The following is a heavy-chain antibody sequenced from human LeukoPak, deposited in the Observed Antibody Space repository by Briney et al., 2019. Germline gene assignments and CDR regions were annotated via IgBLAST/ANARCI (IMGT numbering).Heavy chain of an antibody. D-gene: IGHD3-10*02. Sequence: PXGSLRLSCAASGFTFSSYSMNWVRQAPGKGLEWVSYISSSGSTIYYADSVKGRFTISRDNAKNSLYLQMNSLRAEDTAVYYCAELGITMIGGVWGKGTTVTISS. CDR2: ISSSGSTI. J-gene: IGHJ6*04. V-gene: IGHV3-48*04. CDR1: GFTFSSYS. CDR3: AELGITMIGGV.